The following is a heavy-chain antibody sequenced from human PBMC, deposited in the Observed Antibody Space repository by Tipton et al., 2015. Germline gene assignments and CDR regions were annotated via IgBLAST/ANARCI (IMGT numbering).Heavy chain of an antibody. D-gene: IGHD3-22*01. V-gene: IGHV3-23*01. CDR1: GFTFSSYA. Sequence: SLRLSCAASGFTFSSYAMTWVRQAPGKGLEWVSSIGGGGGSTYYADSVKGRFTISRDNSNNTLYLQMNSLRAEDTAVYYCAKDRKWRAIVFDYWGQGTLVTVSS. J-gene: IGHJ4*02. CDR2: IGGGGGST. CDR3: AKDRKWRAIVFDY.